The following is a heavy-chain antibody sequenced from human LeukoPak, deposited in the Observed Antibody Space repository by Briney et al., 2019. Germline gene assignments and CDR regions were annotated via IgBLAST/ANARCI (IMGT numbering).Heavy chain of an antibody. CDR2: ISYDGSNK. CDR3: ARVDRDPLRPLDI. J-gene: IGHJ3*02. CDR1: GFTFSSYA. Sequence: GGSLRLSCAASGFTFSSYATHWVRQAPGKGLEWVAVISYDGSNKYYADSVKGRFTISRDNSKNTLYLQMNSLRAEDTAVYYCARVDRDPLRPLDIWGQGTMVTVSS. V-gene: IGHV3-30-3*01. D-gene: IGHD3-3*01.